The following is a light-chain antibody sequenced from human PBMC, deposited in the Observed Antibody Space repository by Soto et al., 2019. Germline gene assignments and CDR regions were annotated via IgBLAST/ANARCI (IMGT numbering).Light chain of an antibody. CDR2: DAS. V-gene: IGKV1-13*02. Sequence: IQLTQSPASLSASVGERVTITCRASQDIRGALAWYQQSPGEAPQLLIYDASTLDSGVPSRFSGSSSGTHFTLTISSLQPEDFAPYYCQQFLSYPITFGQGTRLEI. CDR3: QQFLSYPIT. CDR1: QDIRGA. J-gene: IGKJ5*01.